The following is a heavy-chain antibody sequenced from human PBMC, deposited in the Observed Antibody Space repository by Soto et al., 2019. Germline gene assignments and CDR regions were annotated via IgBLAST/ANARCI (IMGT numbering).Heavy chain of an antibody. D-gene: IGHD2-21*02. V-gene: IGHV3-30-3*01. Sequence: QVQLVESGGGVVQPGRPLRLSCAASGYTFSSYAMHWVRQAPGKGLEWVAVISYDGSDKYYADSVKGRFTISRDNSKNTLYLRMNSLRAEDTAVYYCARYIVVVTATYAFDIWGQGTMVTVSS. J-gene: IGHJ3*02. CDR3: ARYIVVVTATYAFDI. CDR1: GYTFSSYA. CDR2: ISYDGSDK.